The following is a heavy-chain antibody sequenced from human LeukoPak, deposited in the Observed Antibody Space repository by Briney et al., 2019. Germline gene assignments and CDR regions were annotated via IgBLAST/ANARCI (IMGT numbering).Heavy chain of an antibody. CDR3: AKGGMTSVDY. V-gene: IGHV3-43*01. J-gene: IGHJ4*02. Sequence: PGGSLRLSCAASGFTFDVYTMHWVRQAPGKGLEWVSLISWDGGSTYYADSVKGRFTISRDNSKNSLYLQMNSLRTEDTALYYCAKGGMTSVDYWGQGTLVTVSS. CDR2: ISWDGGST. CDR1: GFTFDVYT.